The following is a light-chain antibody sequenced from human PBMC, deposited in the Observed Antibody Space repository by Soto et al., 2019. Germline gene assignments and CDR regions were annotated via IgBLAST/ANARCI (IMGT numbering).Light chain of an antibody. V-gene: IGKV3-20*01. Sequence: EVVLTQSPATLSLSPGERATLSCRANQSVSANYLAWYQQKPGQAPRLLIYGASSRATGIPGRFSGSGSGTDFTLTISRLEPEDFAVFYWHQYGSSPFTFGPGTKVDIK. J-gene: IGKJ3*01. CDR1: QSVSANY. CDR2: GAS. CDR3: HQYGSSPFT.